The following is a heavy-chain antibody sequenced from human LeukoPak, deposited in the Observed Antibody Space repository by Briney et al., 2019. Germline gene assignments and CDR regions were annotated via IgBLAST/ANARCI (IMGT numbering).Heavy chain of an antibody. J-gene: IGHJ4*02. Sequence: PGRSLRLSCAASGFTFRIYGMHWVRQAPGKGREGGADKWYDGSNKYYADSVKGRYTNYRDNSKNTLYLQMNTLRAEDTRGYYCASAPRSYHIDYWGEGTLVTVSS. V-gene: IGHV3-33*01. CDR2: KWYDGSNK. D-gene: IGHD3-10*01. CDR1: GFTFRIYG. CDR3: ASAPRSYHIDY.